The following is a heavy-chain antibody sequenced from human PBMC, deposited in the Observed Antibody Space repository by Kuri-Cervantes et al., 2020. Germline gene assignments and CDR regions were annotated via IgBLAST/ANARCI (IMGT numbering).Heavy chain of an antibody. Sequence: SETLSLTCAVYGGSFSGHYWTWIRQPPGKGLEWIGEINHSGSTNYNPSLKSRVTISVDTSKNQFSLKVNSVTAADTAVYYCARDAQYYGSGSYPHYYMDVWGKGTTVTVSS. V-gene: IGHV4-34*01. D-gene: IGHD3-10*01. CDR2: INHSGST. CDR1: GGSFSGHY. CDR3: ARDAQYYGSGSYPHYYMDV. J-gene: IGHJ6*03.